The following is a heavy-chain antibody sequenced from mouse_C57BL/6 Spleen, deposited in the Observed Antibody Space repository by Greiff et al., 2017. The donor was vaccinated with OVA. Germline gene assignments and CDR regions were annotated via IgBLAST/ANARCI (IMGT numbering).Heavy chain of an antibody. Sequence: QVQLQQSGAELVRPGASVKLSCKASGYTFTSYGISWVKQRTGQGLEWIGEIYPRSGNTYYNEKFKGKATLTADKSSSTAYMELRSLTSEDSAVYFCARTDSSSYVLYYYAMDYWGQGTSVTVSS. CDR1: GYTFTSYG. J-gene: IGHJ4*01. CDR3: ARTDSSSYVLYYYAMDY. D-gene: IGHD3-2*02. CDR2: IYPRSGNT. V-gene: IGHV1-81*01.